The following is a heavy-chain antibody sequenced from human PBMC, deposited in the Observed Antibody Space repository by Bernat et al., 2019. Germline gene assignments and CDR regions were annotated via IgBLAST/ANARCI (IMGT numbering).Heavy chain of an antibody. CDR2: IYYSGST. D-gene: IGHD2-15*01. J-gene: IGHJ4*02. CDR1: GDSISCYY. CDR3: ARGRGGPLQIDY. V-gene: IGHV4-59*01. Sequence: QVQLQESGPGLVKPSETLSLTCTVSGDSISCYYWSWIRQPPGKGLEWIGYIYYSGSTNYNPSLKSRVTISVDTSKNQFSLKLSSVTAADTAVYYCARGRGGPLQIDYWGQGTLVTVSS.